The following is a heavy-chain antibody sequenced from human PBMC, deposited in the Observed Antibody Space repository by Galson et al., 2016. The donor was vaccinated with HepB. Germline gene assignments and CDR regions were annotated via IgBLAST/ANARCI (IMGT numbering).Heavy chain of an antibody. CDR2: ISGDGSVI. D-gene: IGHD1-26*01. CDR3: VKDSIAGDGVWDLDF. CDR1: GFTFRPYS. Sequence: SLRLSCAASGFTFRPYSLGWVRQPPGKGLEWVSGISGDGSVIDYVESVKGRFAISRDNSNNIVYLQMKSLRVEDTAKYYCVKDSIAGDGVWDLDFWGQGTLVTVSS. V-gene: IGHV3-23*01. J-gene: IGHJ4*02.